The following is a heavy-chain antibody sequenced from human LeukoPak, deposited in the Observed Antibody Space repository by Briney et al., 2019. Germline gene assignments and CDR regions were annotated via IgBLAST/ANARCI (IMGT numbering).Heavy chain of an antibody. CDR2: ISGSGGST. Sequence: GGSLRLSCAASGFTFSSYAMSWVRQAPGKGLEWVSAISGSGGSTYYADSVKGRFTISRDNSKNTLYLQMNSLRAEDMAVYYCAKTSTITFGGFSFDYWGQGTLVTVSS. CDR1: GFTFSSYA. CDR3: AKTSTITFGGFSFDY. J-gene: IGHJ4*02. D-gene: IGHD3-16*01. V-gene: IGHV3-23*01.